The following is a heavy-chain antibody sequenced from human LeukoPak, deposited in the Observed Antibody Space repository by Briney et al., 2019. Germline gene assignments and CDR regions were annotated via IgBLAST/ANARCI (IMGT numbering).Heavy chain of an antibody. V-gene: IGHV4-4*07. CDR1: GGSISGFY. CDR3: AREHYGDLYFDY. J-gene: IGHJ4*02. D-gene: IGHD4-17*01. Sequence: SETLSLTCTVSGGSISGFYWSWIRQPAGKGLEWIGRINPNGGTNYNPSLKSRVTISVDTSKNQFSLKLSSVTAADTAVYYCAREHYGDLYFDYWGQGTLVTVSS. CDR2: INPNGGT.